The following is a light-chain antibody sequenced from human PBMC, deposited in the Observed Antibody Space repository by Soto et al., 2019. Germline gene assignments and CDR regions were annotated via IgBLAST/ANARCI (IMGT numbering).Light chain of an antibody. V-gene: IGKV1-33*01. CDR3: KQYEELPYT. CDR2: DIS. Sequence: DIKMTQSASSLSASVGDRVTITCQASQVIRNYLNWYRQKPGKAPELLIYDISTLEIGVPSRFCGSGSGTDFNFTITGLEPEDIGIYFCKQYEELPYTFGQGTKLEI. CDR1: QVIRNY. J-gene: IGKJ2*01.